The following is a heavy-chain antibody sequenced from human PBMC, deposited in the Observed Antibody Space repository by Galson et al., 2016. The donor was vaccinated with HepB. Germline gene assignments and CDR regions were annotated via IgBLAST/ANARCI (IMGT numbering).Heavy chain of an antibody. D-gene: IGHD3-3*01. Sequence: LRLSCAASGSTFSSYSMNWVRQAPGKGLEWVSYISNSSSTIYYADSVKGRFTISRDNAKNSLYLQMNSLRDEDTAVYYCTSSLYYDFWSGYDVDYWGQGTLVTVSS. CDR1: GSTFSSYS. J-gene: IGHJ4*02. CDR3: TSSLYYDFWSGYDVDY. CDR2: ISNSSSTI. V-gene: IGHV3-48*02.